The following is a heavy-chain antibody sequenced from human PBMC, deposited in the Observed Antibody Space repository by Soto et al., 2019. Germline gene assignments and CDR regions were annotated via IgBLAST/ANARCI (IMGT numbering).Heavy chain of an antibody. V-gene: IGHV3-7*01. D-gene: IGHD3-9*01. CDR2: IKQDGSEK. CDR1: GFTFSSYW. Sequence: PGGSLRLSCAASGFTFSSYWMSWVRQAPGKGLEWVANIKQDGSEKYYVDSVKGRFTISRDNAKNSLYLQMNSLRAEDTAVYYWARGRYFDWLLSYYYYYGMDVWGQGTTVTVSS. CDR3: ARGRYFDWLLSYYYYYGMDV. J-gene: IGHJ6*02.